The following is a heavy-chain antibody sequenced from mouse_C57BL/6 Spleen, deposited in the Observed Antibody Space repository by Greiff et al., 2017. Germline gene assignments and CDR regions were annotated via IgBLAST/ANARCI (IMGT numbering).Heavy chain of an antibody. D-gene: IGHD1-1*01. CDR2: ISYDGSN. Sequence: EVQLQESGPGLVKPSQSLSLTCSVTGYSITSDYSWYWIRPFPGNHLDCVGYISYDGSNNYNPSLKNRISITRDTSKNHLFLKVNSLTTEDTATYYCARDGDYYGSSFFDYWGQGTTLTVSS. CDR1: GYSITSDYS. CDR3: ARDGDYYGSSFFDY. J-gene: IGHJ2*01. V-gene: IGHV3-6*01.